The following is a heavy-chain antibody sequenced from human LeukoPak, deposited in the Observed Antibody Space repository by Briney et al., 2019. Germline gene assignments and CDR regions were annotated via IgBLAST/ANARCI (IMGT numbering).Heavy chain of an antibody. CDR3: AKDRDYYGSGSDY. CDR2: ISYDEMYQ. V-gene: IGHV3-30*18. J-gene: IGHJ4*02. CDR1: GFTFNIYG. D-gene: IGHD3-10*01. Sequence: GRSLRLSCAASGFTFNIYGMHWVRQAPGKGLEWVAGISYDEMYQYYADSVKGRFTISRDNSKNTLFLQMNSLRAEGTAIYYCAKDRDYYGSGSDYWGQGTLVTVSS.